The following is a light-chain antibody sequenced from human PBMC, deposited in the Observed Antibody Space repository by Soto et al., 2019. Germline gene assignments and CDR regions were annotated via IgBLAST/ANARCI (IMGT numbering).Light chain of an antibody. CDR3: AVWDDSLNGYV. Sequence: QSVLTQPPSVSGTPGQRVTISCSGSSSNIGSNPVNWYQQLPGTAPKLLIFGNDQRPSGVPDRFSGSKSGTSASLAISGLQSEDEADYYCAVWDDSLNGYVFGTGTKLTVL. J-gene: IGLJ1*01. V-gene: IGLV1-44*01. CDR2: GND. CDR1: SSNIGSNP.